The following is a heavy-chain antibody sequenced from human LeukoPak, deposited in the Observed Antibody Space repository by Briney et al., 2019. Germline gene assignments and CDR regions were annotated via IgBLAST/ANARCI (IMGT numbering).Heavy chain of an antibody. J-gene: IGHJ4*02. V-gene: IGHV2-5*02. CDR1: GFSLSTSGVG. Sequence: SGPTLVKPTQTLTLTCTFSGFSLSTSGVGVGWIRQPPGKALEWLALIYWDDDKRYSPSLKSRLTITKDTSKNQVVLTMTNMDPVDTATYYCAHSMALRHFDWLPSSYYFDYWGQGTLVTVSS. CDR3: AHSMALRHFDWLPSSYYFDY. D-gene: IGHD3-9*01. CDR2: IYWDDDK.